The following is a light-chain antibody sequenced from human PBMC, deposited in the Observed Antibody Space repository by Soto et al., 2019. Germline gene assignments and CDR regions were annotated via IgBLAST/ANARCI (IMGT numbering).Light chain of an antibody. CDR2: KAS. CDR3: QQYESYPYS. Sequence: DVQMTQSPSTLSASVGDGVTITCRASQTINIWLAWYQQKPGKAPKLLIYKASNLESGVPSRFSGSGFGTEFSLTISSLQPDDFATYYCQQYESYPYSFGQGTKLEIK. CDR1: QTINIW. V-gene: IGKV1-5*03. J-gene: IGKJ2*03.